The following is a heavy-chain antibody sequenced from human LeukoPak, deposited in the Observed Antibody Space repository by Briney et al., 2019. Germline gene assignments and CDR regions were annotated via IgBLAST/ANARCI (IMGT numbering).Heavy chain of an antibody. CDR3: ARLRPTGETAAYYYGMDV. D-gene: IGHD1-1*01. Sequence: SETLSLTCTVSGGSISSYYWRWIRQAPGKGLEWMGYIYYGGSTNYNPSLKSRVSISVDTSKNHFSLKLSSVTAGETAVYYCARLRPTGETAAYYYGMDVWGQGTTVTVSS. CDR1: GGSISSYY. CDR2: IYYGGST. J-gene: IGHJ6*02. V-gene: IGHV4-59*08.